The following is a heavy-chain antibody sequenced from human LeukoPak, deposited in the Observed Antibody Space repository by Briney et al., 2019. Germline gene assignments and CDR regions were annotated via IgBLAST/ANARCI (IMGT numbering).Heavy chain of an antibody. Sequence: GGSLRLSCAASGFTFSNYGMHWVRQAPGKGLEWVAIIWYDGSNEYYADSVKGRFTISRDTSKNTLYPQMNSLRAEDTAVYYCARDRGTYYGDYWGQGTLVTVSS. D-gene: IGHD1-26*01. V-gene: IGHV3-33*01. CDR3: ARDRGTYYGDY. J-gene: IGHJ4*02. CDR1: GFTFSNYG. CDR2: IWYDGSNE.